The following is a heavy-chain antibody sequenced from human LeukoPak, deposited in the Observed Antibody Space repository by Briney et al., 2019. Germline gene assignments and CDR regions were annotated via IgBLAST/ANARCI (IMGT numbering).Heavy chain of an antibody. Sequence: SQTLSLTCAISGDSVSSNSAAWNWIRQSPSISLEWLGRTYYRYKWYNDYTVSAKTRIIIKPDTSKNQFSLQVNSVSPEDTAVYYCARGYGRGMDVWGQGTTVTVSS. CDR3: ARGYGRGMDV. CDR2: TYYRYKWYN. D-gene: IGHD1-26*01. CDR1: GDSVSSNSAA. V-gene: IGHV6-1*01. J-gene: IGHJ6*02.